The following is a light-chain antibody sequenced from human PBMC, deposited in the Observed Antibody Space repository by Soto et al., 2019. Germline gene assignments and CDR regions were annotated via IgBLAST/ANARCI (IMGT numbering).Light chain of an antibody. CDR1: QSVSSN. V-gene: IGKV3-20*01. CDR3: QQFSSYPLT. Sequence: EVVMAQSKATLSVSPGERATLSCRASQSVSSNSAWYQQKPGQAPRLLIYDASSRATGIPDRFSGGGSGTDSTLTISRLEPEDFAVYYCQQFSSYPLTFGGGTKVDIK. J-gene: IGKJ4*01. CDR2: DAS.